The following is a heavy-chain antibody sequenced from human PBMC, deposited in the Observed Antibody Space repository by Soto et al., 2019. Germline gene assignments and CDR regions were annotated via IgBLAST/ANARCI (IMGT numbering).Heavy chain of an antibody. CDR3: AKDWGHSGSYFDY. V-gene: IGHV3-30*18. J-gene: IGHJ4*02. CDR1: GFTFSSYG. D-gene: IGHD1-26*01. Sequence: QVQLVESGGGVVQPGRSLRLSCAASGFTFSSYGMHWVRQAPGKGLEWVAVISYDGSNKYYADSVKGRFTISRDNSKNTLYLQMNSLRAEDTAVYYCAKDWGHSGSYFDYWGQGTLVTVSS. CDR2: ISYDGSNK.